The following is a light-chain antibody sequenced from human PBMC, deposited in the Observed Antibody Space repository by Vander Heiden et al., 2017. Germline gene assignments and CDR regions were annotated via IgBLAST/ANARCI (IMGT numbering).Light chain of an antibody. CDR2: MAS. CDR3: QQDESYPRT. J-gene: IGKJ1*01. V-gene: IGKV1-5*03. Sequence: LRMTPSPFTLSASGGNRVTITCRASQGISNWLAWYQQKPGKAPNLLIYMASSLESGVPSRFSGSGSGTEFTLTISSLQPDDLATYYCQQDESYPRTFGQGTKVEI. CDR1: QGISNW.